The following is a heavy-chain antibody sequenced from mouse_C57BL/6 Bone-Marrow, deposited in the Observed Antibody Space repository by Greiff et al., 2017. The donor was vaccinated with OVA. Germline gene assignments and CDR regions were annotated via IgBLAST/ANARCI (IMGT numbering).Heavy chain of an antibody. CDR3: TTHYGRDY. CDR2: IDPENGDT. J-gene: IGHJ4*01. V-gene: IGHV14-4*01. Sequence: VQLKHSGAELVRPGASVKLSCTASGFNIKDDYMHWVKQRPEQGLEWIGWIDPENGDTEYASKFQGKATITADTASNTAYLQLSSLTSEDTAVYYCTTHYGRDYWGQGTSVTVSS. CDR1: GFNIKDDY.